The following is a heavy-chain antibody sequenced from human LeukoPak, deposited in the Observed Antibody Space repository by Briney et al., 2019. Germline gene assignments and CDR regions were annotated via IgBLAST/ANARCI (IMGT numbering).Heavy chain of an antibody. CDR2: IYSGGTT. Sequence: GVSLRLSCAASGFTVSSNHMSWVRQTPGKGLKWVSIIYSGGTTYYADSVKGRFTISRDNSKNSLYLQMNSLRAEDTAVYYCARDADYGGSPDAFDVWGRGTIVTVSS. CDR3: ARDADYGGSPDAFDV. CDR1: GFTVSSNH. V-gene: IGHV3-53*01. J-gene: IGHJ3*01. D-gene: IGHD4-23*01.